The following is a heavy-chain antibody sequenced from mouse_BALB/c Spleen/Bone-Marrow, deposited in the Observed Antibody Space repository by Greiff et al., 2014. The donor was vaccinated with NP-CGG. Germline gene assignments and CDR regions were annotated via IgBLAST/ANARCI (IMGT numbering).Heavy chain of an antibody. J-gene: IGHJ3*01. CDR3: ARRYDYGYGPFAY. CDR2: ISNGGGTT. D-gene: IGHD1-2*01. CDR1: GFTFSNYT. V-gene: IGHV5-12-2*01. Sequence: EVMLVESGGGLVQPGGSLKLSCAASGFTFSNYTMSWIRQTPEKRLEWVAYISNGGGTTYYPDTVKGQFTISRDNAKNTLYLQMSSLKSEDTAMYYCARRYDYGYGPFAYWGQGTPVTVSA.